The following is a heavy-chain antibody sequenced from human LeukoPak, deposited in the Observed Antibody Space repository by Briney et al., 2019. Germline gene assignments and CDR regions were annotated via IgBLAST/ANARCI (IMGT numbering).Heavy chain of an antibody. CDR3: ASNPLTYCGGDCSTLTDY. Sequence: KPSETLSLTCAVYGGSFSGYYWSCIRQPPGKGLEWIGEINHSGSTNYNPSLKSRVTISVDTSKNQFSLKLSSVTAADTAVYYCASNPLTYCGGDCSTLTDYWGQGTLVTVSS. CDR1: GGSFSGYY. CDR2: INHSGST. V-gene: IGHV4-34*01. J-gene: IGHJ4*02. D-gene: IGHD2-21*02.